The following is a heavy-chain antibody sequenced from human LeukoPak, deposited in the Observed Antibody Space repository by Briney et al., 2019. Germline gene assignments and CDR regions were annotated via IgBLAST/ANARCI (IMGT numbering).Heavy chain of an antibody. CDR2: IKQDGSEK. J-gene: IGHJ4*02. CDR3: ARIRGYRYGSYDLQYYLDY. CDR1: GFTFSSYW. Sequence: PGGSLRLSCAASGFTFSSYWMSWVRQAPGKGLEWVAKIKQDGSEKYYVDSVKGRFTISRDNAKNSLYLQMNSLRAEDTAFYYCARIRGYRYGSYDLQYYLDYWGQGTLVTVSS. V-gene: IGHV3-7*04. D-gene: IGHD5-18*01.